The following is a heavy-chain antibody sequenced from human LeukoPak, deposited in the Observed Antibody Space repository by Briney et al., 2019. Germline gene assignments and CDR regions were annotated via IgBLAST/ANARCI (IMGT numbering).Heavy chain of an antibody. V-gene: IGHV3-30*03. CDR2: ISYDGSNQ. J-gene: IGHJ6*02. CDR1: GFTFSSYG. CDR3: AIATVTTSVGMDV. Sequence: GGPLRLSCAASGFTFSSYGMHWVRQAPGKGLEWVAVISYDGSNQYYADSVKGRFTISSDNYKNTLYLQMNSLRAEDTAVYYCAIATVTTSVGMDVWGQGATVTVSS. D-gene: IGHD4-17*01.